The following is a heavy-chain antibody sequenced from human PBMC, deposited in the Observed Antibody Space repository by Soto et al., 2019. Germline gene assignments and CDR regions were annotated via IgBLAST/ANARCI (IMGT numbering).Heavy chain of an antibody. Sequence: GASVKVSCKVSGYTLTELSMHWVRQAPGKGLEWMGGFNPEDGDTNYAQKLQGRVTTTTDTSTSTAYMELRSLRSDDTAVYYCARSPDRVDIVVWFDPWRQGTLVTVSS. J-gene: IGHJ5*02. D-gene: IGHD2-15*01. V-gene: IGHV1-24*01. CDR2: FNPEDGDT. CDR3: ARSPDRVDIVVWFDP. CDR1: GYTLTELS.